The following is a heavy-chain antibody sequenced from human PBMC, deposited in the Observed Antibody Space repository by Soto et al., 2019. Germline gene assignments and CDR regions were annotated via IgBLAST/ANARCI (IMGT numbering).Heavy chain of an antibody. CDR1: GFTFSSYA. J-gene: IGHJ4*02. CDR3: ARDSGYCSRTSCYKDF. CDR2: ISGNGADT. Sequence: GGSLRLSCAASGFTFSSYAMSWVRQAPGKGLEWVSAISGNGADTSYADSVKGRFTISRDNSKNTLYLQMSSLRTEDTAVYYCARDSGYCSRTSCYKDFWGQGTLVTVSS. D-gene: IGHD2-2*02. V-gene: IGHV3-23*01.